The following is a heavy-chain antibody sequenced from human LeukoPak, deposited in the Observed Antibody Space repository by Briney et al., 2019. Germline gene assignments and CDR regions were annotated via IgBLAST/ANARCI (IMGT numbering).Heavy chain of an antibody. J-gene: IGHJ4*02. D-gene: IGHD4-17*01. V-gene: IGHV4-59*11. CDR1: GASISGHY. Sequence: PSETLSLTCTVSGASISGHYWTWIRQAPGRGLEWIGYVYYNGLTSYNASLRSRLILSVDTARNQVSLKLTSVTAADTAVYYCTRERSTVTFDYWGQGTLVTVSS. CDR2: VYYNGLT. CDR3: TRERSTVTFDY.